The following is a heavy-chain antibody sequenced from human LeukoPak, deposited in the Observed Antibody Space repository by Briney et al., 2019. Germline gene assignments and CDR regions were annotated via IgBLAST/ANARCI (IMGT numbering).Heavy chain of an antibody. V-gene: IGHV3-11*01. CDR1: GFTFSDYY. J-gene: IGHJ3*02. D-gene: IGHD5-18*01. CDR3: ARVEYSYGPDAFDI. CDR2: ISSSGSTI. Sequence: GGSLRLSCAASGFTFSDYYMSWIRQAPGKGLEWVSYISSSGSTIYYADSVKGRFTISRDNAKNSLYLQMNSLRAEDTAVYYCARVEYSYGPDAFDIWGQGTMVTVSS.